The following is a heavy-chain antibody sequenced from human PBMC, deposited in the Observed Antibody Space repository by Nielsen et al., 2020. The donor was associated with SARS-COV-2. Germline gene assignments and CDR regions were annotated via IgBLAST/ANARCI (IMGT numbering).Heavy chain of an antibody. J-gene: IGHJ6*02. CDR3: AREQGRSGNYEVHYYGMDV. CDR2: IHEDGSS. D-gene: IGHD1-7*01. Sequence: GGSLRLSCAASGFTVSRNYMSWVRQAPGKGLAWVSVIHEDGSSYYADSVEGRFTISRDNAKNSLYLQMNSLRAEDTAVYYCAREQGRSGNYEVHYYGMDVWGQGTTVTVSS. CDR1: GFTVSRNY. V-gene: IGHV3-53*01.